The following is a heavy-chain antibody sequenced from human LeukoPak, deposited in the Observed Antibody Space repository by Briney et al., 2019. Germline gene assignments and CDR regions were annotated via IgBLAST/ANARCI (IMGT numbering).Heavy chain of an antibody. CDR2: ISGSGGST. CDR3: AKDLYSSSWYSCLDY. V-gene: IGHV3-23*01. CDR1: GFTFSSYA. Sequence: GGSLRLSCAASGFTFSSYAMSWVRQAPGKGLEWVSAISGSGGSTYYADSVKGRFTISRDNSKNTLHLQMNSLRAEDTAVYYCAKDLYSSSWYSCLDYWGQGTLVTVSS. D-gene: IGHD6-13*01. J-gene: IGHJ4*02.